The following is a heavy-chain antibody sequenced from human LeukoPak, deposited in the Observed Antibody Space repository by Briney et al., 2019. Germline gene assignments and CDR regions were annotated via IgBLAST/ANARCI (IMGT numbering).Heavy chain of an antibody. V-gene: IGHV3-33*06. Sequence: GGSLRLSWAASGFTFSSYGMHWVRQPPGKGLEWVAVIWYDGSNKYYADSVKGRFTISRDNSKNTLSLQMNSLRAEDTAVYYCAKDEYYALDYWGEGTLVTVSS. J-gene: IGHJ4*02. CDR1: GFTFSSYG. CDR3: AKDEYYALDY. CDR2: IWYDGSNK. D-gene: IGHD1-26*01.